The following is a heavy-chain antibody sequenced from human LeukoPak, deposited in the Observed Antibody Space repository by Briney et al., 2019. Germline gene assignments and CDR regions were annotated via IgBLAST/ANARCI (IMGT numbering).Heavy chain of an antibody. CDR3: AIDILTGYYFDY. V-gene: IGHV4-30-2*01. CDR2: IYHSGST. Sequence: PSETLSLTCTVSSGSISSGGYYWSWTRQPPGKGLEWIGYIYHSGSTYYNPSLKSRVTISADRSKNQFSLKLSSVTAADTAVYYCAIDILTGYYFDYWGQGTLVTVSS. CDR1: SGSISSGGYY. J-gene: IGHJ4*02. D-gene: IGHD3-9*01.